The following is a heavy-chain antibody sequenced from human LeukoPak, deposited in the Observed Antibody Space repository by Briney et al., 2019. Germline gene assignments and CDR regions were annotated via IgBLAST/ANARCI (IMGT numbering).Heavy chain of an antibody. CDR1: GGSFSGYY. Sequence: PSETLSLTCAVYGGSFSGYYWSWIRQPPGKGLEWIGEINHSGSTNYNPSLKGRVTISVDTSKNQFSLKLSSVTAADTAVYYCARTDVLLWFGEPSNYYMDVWGKGTTVTVSS. J-gene: IGHJ6*03. V-gene: IGHV4-34*01. D-gene: IGHD3-10*01. CDR3: ARTDVLLWFGEPSNYYMDV. CDR2: INHSGST.